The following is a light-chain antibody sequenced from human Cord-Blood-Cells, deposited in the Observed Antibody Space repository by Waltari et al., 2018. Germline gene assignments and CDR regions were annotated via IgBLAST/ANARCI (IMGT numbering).Light chain of an antibody. CDR2: EVS. CDR3: CSYAGSSTWV. CDR1: SSDVGSSNL. Sequence: QSALTQPASVSGSPGQSITIPCTGTSSDVGSSNLVSWYHQHPGKAPKLMIYEVSKRPTGVSNRFSGSKSGNTASLTISGLQAEDEADYYCCSYAGSSTWVFGGGTKLTVL. V-gene: IGLV2-23*02. J-gene: IGLJ3*02.